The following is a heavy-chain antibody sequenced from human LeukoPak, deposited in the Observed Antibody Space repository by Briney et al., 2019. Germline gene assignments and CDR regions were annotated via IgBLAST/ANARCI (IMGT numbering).Heavy chain of an antibody. CDR3: ARRYHYDTSAYYYGFNH. J-gene: IGHJ4*02. CDR1: GYTFTDYY. Sequence: ASVKVSCKVSGYTFTDYYMHWVRQAPGQGLEWMGWINPNGGGTNYAQKFQGRVTMTRDTSFNTGYMELSSLRSDDTAVNYCARRYHYDTSAYYYGFNHRGQGTLVTVSS. V-gene: IGHV1-2*02. D-gene: IGHD3-22*01. CDR2: INPNGGGT.